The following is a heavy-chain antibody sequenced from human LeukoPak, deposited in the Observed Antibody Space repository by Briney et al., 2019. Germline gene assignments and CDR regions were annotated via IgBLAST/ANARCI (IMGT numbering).Heavy chain of an antibody. J-gene: IGHJ4*02. CDR1: GFTFDDYG. Sequence: GGSLRLSCAASGFTFDDYGMSWVRQAPGKGLEWVSGINWNGGSTGYADSVKGRFTTSRDNAKNSLYLQMNSLRAEDTALYHCARGAGGITGTTWYDYWGQGTLVTVSS. V-gene: IGHV3-20*01. D-gene: IGHD1-7*01. CDR3: ARGAGGITGTTWYDY. CDR2: INWNGGST.